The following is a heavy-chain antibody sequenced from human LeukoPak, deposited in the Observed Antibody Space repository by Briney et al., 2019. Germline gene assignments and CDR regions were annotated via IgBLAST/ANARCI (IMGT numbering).Heavy chain of an antibody. CDR2: MSGSGGST. V-gene: IGHV3-23*01. J-gene: IGHJ4*02. CDR3: ASERKTFGSGSYYDY. Sequence: GGSLTPSWALEGPSSTRLATGCDSQAPGKGLEWVSTMSGSGGSTYYADSVKGRFTISRDNRQNTLYLQMKHMIRQSAGVFLCASERKTFGSGSYYDYWGQGTLVTVSS. CDR1: EGPSSTRL. D-gene: IGHD3-10*01.